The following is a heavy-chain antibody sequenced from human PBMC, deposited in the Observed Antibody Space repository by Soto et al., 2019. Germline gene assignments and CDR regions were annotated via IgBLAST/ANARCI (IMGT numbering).Heavy chain of an antibody. J-gene: IGHJ6*02. CDR1: GGSISSYY. Sequence: SETLSLTCTVSGGSISSYYWSWIRQPPGKGLEWIGYIYYSGSTNYNPSLKSRVTISVDTSKNQFSLKLSSVTAADTAVYYCARVYGYSSSWLYYYYYGMDVWGQGTTVTVSS. V-gene: IGHV4-59*01. D-gene: IGHD6-13*01. CDR3: ARVYGYSSSWLYYYYYGMDV. CDR2: IYYSGST.